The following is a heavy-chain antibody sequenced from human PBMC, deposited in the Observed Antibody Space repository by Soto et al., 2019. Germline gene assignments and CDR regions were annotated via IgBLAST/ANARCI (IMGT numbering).Heavy chain of an antibody. CDR1: GFTFSSYW. Sequence: GGSLRLSCAASGFTFSSYWMHWVRQAPGKGLVWVSRINSDGSSTSYADSVKGRFTISRDNAKNTLYLQMNSLRAEDTAVYYCARDTAAAGLYYYYYMDVWGKGTTVTVSS. V-gene: IGHV3-74*01. CDR3: ARDTAAAGLYYYYYMDV. J-gene: IGHJ6*03. D-gene: IGHD6-25*01. CDR2: INSDGSST.